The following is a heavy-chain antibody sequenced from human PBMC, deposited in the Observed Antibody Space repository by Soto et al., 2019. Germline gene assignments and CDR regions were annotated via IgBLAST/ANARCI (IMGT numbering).Heavy chain of an antibody. J-gene: IGHJ6*02. CDR2: IIPIFGTA. Sequence: ASVKVSCKASGGTFSSYAISWVRQAPGQGLEWMGGIIPIFGTANYAQKFQGRDTITADESTSTAHMELSSLRSEDTAVYYCARERYSSGWTSSYGMDVWGQGTTVIVSS. V-gene: IGHV1-69*13. CDR1: GGTFSSYA. CDR3: ARERYSSGWTSSYGMDV. D-gene: IGHD6-19*01.